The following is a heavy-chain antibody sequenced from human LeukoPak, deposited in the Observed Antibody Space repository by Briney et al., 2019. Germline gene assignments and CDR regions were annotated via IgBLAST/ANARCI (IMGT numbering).Heavy chain of an antibody. CDR2: VYSSGST. Sequence: SETLSLTCTVSGGSISTDYWNWIRQPAGKGLEWIGRVYSSGSTDYNPSLKSRLSISVDTSKIQFSLRLSSVTVADTAVYYCARTPLRGATFFTSYPNWFDTWGQGTLVTVSS. D-gene: IGHD3-10*01. CDR1: GGSISTDY. V-gene: IGHV4-4*07. CDR3: ARTPLRGATFFTSYPNWFDT. J-gene: IGHJ5*02.